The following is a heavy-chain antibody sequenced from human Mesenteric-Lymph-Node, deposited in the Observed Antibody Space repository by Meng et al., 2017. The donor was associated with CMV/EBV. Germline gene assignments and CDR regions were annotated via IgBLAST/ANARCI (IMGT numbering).Heavy chain of an antibody. J-gene: IGHJ4*02. Sequence: QVHLHQWGAGLLKPSETLSVTCAVYGGSFSGYYWNWIRQSPEKGLEWIGEINHSGSTTYNPSFTSRIIISVDTSTNQISLNMSSVTAADTAVYYCARGSSYDILTGYLDYWGQGALVTVSS. CDR3: ARGSSYDILTGYLDY. V-gene: IGHV4-34*01. D-gene: IGHD3-9*01. CDR1: GGSFSGYY. CDR2: INHSGST.